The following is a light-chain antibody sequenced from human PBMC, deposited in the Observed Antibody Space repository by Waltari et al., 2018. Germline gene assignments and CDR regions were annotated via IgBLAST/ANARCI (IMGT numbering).Light chain of an antibody. CDR2: EVT. J-gene: IGLJ3*02. CDR3: TSYTSSITLV. Sequence: QSALTQPASVSGSPGQSITISCTGTSSDVGGYNYASGYQQHPGKAPKLLIYEVTNRPSGVSDRFSGSKSGNTASLTISGLQAEDEADYYCTSYTSSITLVFGGGTKLTVL. V-gene: IGLV2-14*01. CDR1: SSDVGGYNY.